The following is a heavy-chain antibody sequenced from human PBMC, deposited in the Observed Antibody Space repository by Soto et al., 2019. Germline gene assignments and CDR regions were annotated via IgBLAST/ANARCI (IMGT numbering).Heavy chain of an antibody. V-gene: IGHV3-23*01. CDR3: AKGGEGYCSGTSCLYHMDA. Sequence: EVQLLESGGCLVQPVGSRRLSCAASGFTFSSYAMSWVRQAPGKGLEWVSTISDSGSTYYADSVKGRFTLSRDIAKNTLSVQMSSLRAEDTAVYYCAKGGEGYCSGTSCLYHMDAWGKGTTVTVSS. CDR1: GFTFSSYA. CDR2: ISDSGST. D-gene: IGHD2-15*01. J-gene: IGHJ6*03.